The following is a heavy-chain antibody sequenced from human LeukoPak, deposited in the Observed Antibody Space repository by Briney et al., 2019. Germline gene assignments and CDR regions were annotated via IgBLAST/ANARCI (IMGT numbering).Heavy chain of an antibody. CDR2: ISSSSTI. CDR1: GFTFSSYS. D-gene: IGHD3-22*01. CDR3: ARAYDSSGYYFPVGY. J-gene: IGHJ4*02. Sequence: GGSLRLSCAASGFTFSSYSMNWVRQAPGKGLEWVSYISSSSTIYYADSVKGRFTISRDNAKNSLYLQMNSLRAEDTAVYYCARAYDSSGYYFPVGYWGQGTLVTVSS. V-gene: IGHV3-48*04.